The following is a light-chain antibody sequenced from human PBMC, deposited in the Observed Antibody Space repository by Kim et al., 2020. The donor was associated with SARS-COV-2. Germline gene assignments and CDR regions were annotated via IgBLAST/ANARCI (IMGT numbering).Light chain of an antibody. J-gene: IGKJ2*01. CDR2: GAS. Sequence: EIVMTQSPATLSVSPGERATLSCRASQSVSSNLAWYQQKPGQAPRLLIYGASTRATGIPARFSGSGSGTEFTLTISSLQSEDFAVYYCQQYNNWSSYPYTFGQGTKLEIK. CDR3: QQYNNWSSYPYT. V-gene: IGKV3-15*01. CDR1: QSVSSN.